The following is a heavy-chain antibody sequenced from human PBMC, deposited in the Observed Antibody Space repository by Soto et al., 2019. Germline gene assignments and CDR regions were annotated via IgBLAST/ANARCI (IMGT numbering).Heavy chain of an antibody. D-gene: IGHD3-10*01. Sequence: QVQLEQSAPEVKKPGASVKVSCKASGYTFTTYGISWVRQAPGQGLEWLGWINTHNGNTNYAQNLQGRVIMTADTTTSTAYMDLMSLRSDDTAIYYCTREGSTPYYYYGMDAWGQGTTVTVSS. CDR3: TREGSTPYYYYGMDA. J-gene: IGHJ6*02. CDR1: GYTFTTYG. CDR2: INTHNGNT. V-gene: IGHV1-18*01.